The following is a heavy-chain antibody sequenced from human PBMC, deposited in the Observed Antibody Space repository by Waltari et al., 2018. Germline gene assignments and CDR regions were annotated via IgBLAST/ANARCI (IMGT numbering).Heavy chain of an antibody. Sequence: QVQLVQSGAEVKKPGSSVKVSCKASGGTFSSYAISWVRQAPGHWLEWMGGIIPIFGTANYAQKFQGRVTITADESTSTAYMELSSLRSEDTAVYYCARDGTTQLGGDYYYYMDVWGKGTTVTVSS. CDR3: ARDGTTQLGGDYYYYMDV. D-gene: IGHD1-7*01. V-gene: IGHV1-69*12. J-gene: IGHJ6*03. CDR1: GGTFSSYA. CDR2: IIPIFGTA.